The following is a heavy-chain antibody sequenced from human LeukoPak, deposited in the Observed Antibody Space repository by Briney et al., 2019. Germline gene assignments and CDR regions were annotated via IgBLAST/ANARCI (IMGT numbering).Heavy chain of an antibody. J-gene: IGHJ4*02. CDR3: ARGSRYCSGDSCPSFDY. CDR2: IYYSGST. CDR1: GGSISSGDYY. V-gene: IGHV4-30-4*01. D-gene: IGHD2-15*01. Sequence: SETLSLTCTVSGGSISSGDYYWSWIRQPPGKGLEWIGYIYYSGSTYYNPSLKSRVTISVDTSKNQFSLKLSSVTAADTAVFYCARGSRYCSGDSCPSFDYWGQGTLVTVSS.